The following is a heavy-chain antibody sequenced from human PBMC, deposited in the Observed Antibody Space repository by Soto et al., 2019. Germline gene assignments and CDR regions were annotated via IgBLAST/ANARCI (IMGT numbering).Heavy chain of an antibody. CDR1: GGTFSSYT. V-gene: IGHV1-69*02. Sequence: QVQLVQSGAEVKKPGSSVKVSCKASGGTFSSYTISWVRQAPGQGLEWMGRIIPILGIANYAQKFQGRVTITADKSTSTAYMDLSSLRSEDTAVYYCARDYYGSGSTFDYWGQGTLVTVSS. J-gene: IGHJ4*02. D-gene: IGHD3-10*01. CDR3: ARDYYGSGSTFDY. CDR2: IIPILGIA.